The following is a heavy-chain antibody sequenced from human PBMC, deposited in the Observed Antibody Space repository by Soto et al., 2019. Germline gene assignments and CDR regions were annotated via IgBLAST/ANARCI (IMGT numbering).Heavy chain of an antibody. CDR2: ISGSGGST. D-gene: IGHD6-19*01. CDR1: GFTFSSYA. Sequence: EVQLLESGGGLVQPGGSLRLSCAASGFTFSSYAMSWVRQAPGKGLEWVSAISGSGGSTYYADSVKGRFIISRDNSKNTLYLQMNSLRAEDTAVYYCAVAVAGTGRFDYWGQGTLVTVSS. V-gene: IGHV3-23*01. J-gene: IGHJ4*02. CDR3: AVAVAGTGRFDY.